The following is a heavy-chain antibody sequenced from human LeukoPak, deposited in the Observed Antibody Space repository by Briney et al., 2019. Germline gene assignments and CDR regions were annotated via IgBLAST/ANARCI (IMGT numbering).Heavy chain of an antibody. CDR3: SRAVAGYYFDY. CDR2: IRSKAYGGTT. Sequence: AGGSLRLSCTASGFTFGDYAMSWVRQAPGKGLEWVGFIRSKAYGGTTEYAASVKGRFTISRDDSKSIAYLQMNSLKTEDTAVYYCSRAVAGYYFDYWGQGTLVTVSS. CDR1: GFTFGDYA. J-gene: IGHJ4*02. D-gene: IGHD6-19*01. V-gene: IGHV3-49*04.